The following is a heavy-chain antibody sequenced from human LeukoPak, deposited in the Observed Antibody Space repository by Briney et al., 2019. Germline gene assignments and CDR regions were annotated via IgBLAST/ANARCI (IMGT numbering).Heavy chain of an antibody. J-gene: IGHJ4*02. CDR3: ARDRMLYYFDY. CDR2: IYHSGST. V-gene: IGHV4-38-2*02. Sequence: PSETLSLTCTVSGYSISSGYYWGWIRQPPGKGLEWIGSIYHSGSTYYNPSLKSRVTISVDTSKNQFSLKLSSVTAADTAVYYCARDRMLYYFDYWGQGTLVTVSS. D-gene: IGHD3-16*01. CDR1: GYSISSGYY.